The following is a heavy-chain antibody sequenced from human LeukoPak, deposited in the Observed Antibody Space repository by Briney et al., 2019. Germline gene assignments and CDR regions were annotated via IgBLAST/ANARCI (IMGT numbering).Heavy chain of an antibody. CDR2: ISGSGGST. Sequence: GGSLRLSCAASGFTFSSYAMSWVRQAPGKGLEWVSAISGSGGSTYYADSVKGRFTISRDNSKNTLYLQMNSLRAEDTAVYYCARSMTTVTTGFILRAFDIWGQGTMVTVSS. CDR3: ARSMTTVTTGFILRAFDI. D-gene: IGHD4-17*01. J-gene: IGHJ3*02. V-gene: IGHV3-23*01. CDR1: GFTFSSYA.